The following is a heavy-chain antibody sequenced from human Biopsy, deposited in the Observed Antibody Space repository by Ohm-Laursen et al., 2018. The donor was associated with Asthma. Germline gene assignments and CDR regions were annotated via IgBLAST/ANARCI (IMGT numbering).Heavy chain of an antibody. Sequence: SLRLSCAASGFSFSSYGMHWVRQAPGKGLEWVAVISYDGTNTFSADSVRGRFTVSRDNSRNTLYLQLNSLRAEDTAVYYCAKDARSYIRNYHDIEFWGQGTLVNVAS. D-gene: IGHD1-7*01. CDR3: AKDARSYIRNYHDIEF. CDR1: GFSFSSYG. J-gene: IGHJ4*02. CDR2: ISYDGTNT. V-gene: IGHV3-30*18.